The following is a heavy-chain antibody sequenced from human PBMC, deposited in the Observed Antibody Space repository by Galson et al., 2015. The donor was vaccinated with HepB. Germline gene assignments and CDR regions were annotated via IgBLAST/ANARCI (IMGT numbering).Heavy chain of an antibody. CDR2: INSDGSST. J-gene: IGHJ6*02. CDR3: ARDRVWLTPENYYYYYGMDV. CDR1: GFTFSSYW. D-gene: IGHD3-16*01. V-gene: IGHV3-74*01. Sequence: SLRLSCAASGFTFSSYWMHWVRQAPGKGLVWVSRINSDGSSTSYADSVKGRFTISRDNAKNTLYLQMNSLRAEDTAVYYCARDRVWLTPENYYYYYGMDVWGQGTTVTVSS.